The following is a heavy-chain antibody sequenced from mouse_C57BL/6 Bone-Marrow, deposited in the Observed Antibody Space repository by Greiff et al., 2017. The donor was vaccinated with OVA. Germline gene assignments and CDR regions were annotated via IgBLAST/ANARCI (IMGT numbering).Heavy chain of an antibody. Sequence: EVQLKQSGPGLAKPSQTLSLTCSVTGYSITSDYWNWIRKFPGNKLEYMGYISYSGSTYYNPSLNSRISITRDTSKNQYDLQLKSVTTEDTATYDCARSGTRYAMGDWGQGTSVTVSS. J-gene: IGHJ4*01. CDR3: ARSGTRYAMGD. D-gene: IGHD3-3*01. V-gene: IGHV3-8*01. CDR1: GYSITSDY. CDR2: ISYSGST.